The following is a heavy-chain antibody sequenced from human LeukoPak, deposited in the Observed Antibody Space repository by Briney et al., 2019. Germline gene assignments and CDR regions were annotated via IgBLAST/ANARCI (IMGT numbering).Heavy chain of an antibody. V-gene: IGHV3-48*01. CDR2: ISSSSSTI. D-gene: IGHD6-13*01. CDR3: ARDSSSSSWYVEDGWFDP. J-gene: IGHJ5*02. CDR1: GFTFSSYS. Sequence: PGGSLRLSCAASGFTFSSYSMNWVRQAPGKGLEWVSYISSSSSTIYYADSVKGRFTISRDNAKSSLYLQMNSLRAEDTAVYYCARDSSSSSWYVEDGWFDPWGQGTLVTVSS.